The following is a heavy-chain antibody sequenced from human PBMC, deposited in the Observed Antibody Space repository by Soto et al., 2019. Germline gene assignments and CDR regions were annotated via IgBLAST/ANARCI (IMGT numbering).Heavy chain of an antibody. J-gene: IGHJ4*02. CDR3: ARGYGYFDY. CDR1: GFSLSTGGMC. Sequence: SGPTLVNPTQTLTLTCTFSGFSLSTGGMCVNWIRQPPGRALEWLARIDWDDDKYYSTSLKTRLTISADTSKNQVVLTMTNMDPVDTATYYCARGYGYFDYWGQGTLVTVLL. D-gene: IGHD4-17*01. V-gene: IGHV2-70*11. CDR2: IDWDDDK.